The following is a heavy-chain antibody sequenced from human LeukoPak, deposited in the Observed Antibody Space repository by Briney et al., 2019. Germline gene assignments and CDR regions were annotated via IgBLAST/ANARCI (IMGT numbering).Heavy chain of an antibody. J-gene: IGHJ4*02. Sequence: GGSLRLSCAASGFTFSRYSMNWVRQAPGKGLEWVSYISSSSSTIYYADSVKGRFTISRDNAKNTLYLQMNSLRPEDTAVYYCARSAPIDYWGQGALVTVSS. CDR2: ISSSSSTI. CDR3: ARSAPIDY. V-gene: IGHV3-48*04. CDR1: GFTFSRYS.